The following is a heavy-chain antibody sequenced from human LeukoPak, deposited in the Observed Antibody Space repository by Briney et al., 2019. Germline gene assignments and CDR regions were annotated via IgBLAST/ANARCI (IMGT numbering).Heavy chain of an antibody. V-gene: IGHV1-69*04. CDR1: GGTFSSYA. Sequence: GASVKVSCKAPGGTFSSYAISWVRQAPGQGLEWMGRIIPILGIANYAQKFQGRVTITADKSTSTAYMELSSLRSEDTAVYYCATAVAGIWWGQGTLVTVSS. CDR3: ATAVAGIW. CDR2: IIPILGIA. J-gene: IGHJ4*02. D-gene: IGHD6-19*01.